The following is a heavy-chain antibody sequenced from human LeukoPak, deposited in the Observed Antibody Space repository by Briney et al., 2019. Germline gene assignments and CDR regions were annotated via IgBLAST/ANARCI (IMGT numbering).Heavy chain of an antibody. V-gene: IGHV4-34*01. CDR3: ARGLGYSYGYFY. Sequence: SETLSLTCAVYGGSFSGYYWSWIRQPPGKGLEWIGEINHSGSTNYNPSLKSRATISVDTSKNQFSLKLSSATAADTAVYYCARGLGYSYGYFYWGQGTLVTVSS. CDR2: INHSGST. D-gene: IGHD5-18*01. J-gene: IGHJ4*02. CDR1: GGSFSGYY.